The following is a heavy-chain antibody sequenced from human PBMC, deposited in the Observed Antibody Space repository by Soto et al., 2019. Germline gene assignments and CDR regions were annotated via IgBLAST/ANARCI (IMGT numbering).Heavy chain of an antibody. CDR2: ISGSGGST. D-gene: IGHD6-13*01. J-gene: IGHJ4*02. CDR1: GVTFSSYA. V-gene: IGHV3-23*01. CDR3: AKSWYSSSWYLTRVYFDY. Sequence: GGALRLSCAAPGVTFSSYAMSWGRPAPGKGLEWVSAISGSGGSTYYADSVKGRFTISRDNSKNTLYLQMNSLRAEDTAVYYCAKSWYSSSWYLTRVYFDYWGQGTLVTVSS.